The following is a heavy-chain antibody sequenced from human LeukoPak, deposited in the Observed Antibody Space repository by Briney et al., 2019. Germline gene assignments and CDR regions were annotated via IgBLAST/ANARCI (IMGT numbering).Heavy chain of an antibody. CDR1: GFTFSSYW. Sequence: GGSLRLSCAASGFTFSSYWMSWVRQAPGKGLEWVANIKQDGSEKYYVDSAKGRFTISRDNSKKMMYLQMNSLRTEDTTMYYCTRGARKGDDYGGFFDYWGQGTLVTVSS. V-gene: IGHV3-7*01. J-gene: IGHJ4*02. CDR2: IKQDGSEK. CDR3: TRGARKGDDYGGFFDY. D-gene: IGHD4-23*01.